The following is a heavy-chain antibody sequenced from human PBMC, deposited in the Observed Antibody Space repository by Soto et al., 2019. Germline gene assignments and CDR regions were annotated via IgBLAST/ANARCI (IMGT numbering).Heavy chain of an antibody. Sequence: GASVKVCCTASGGTFSSYAISWVRQAPGQGLEWMGGIIPIFGTANYAQKFQGRVTITADESTSTAYMELSSLRSEDTAVYYCAKDPTYYDFWSGYQYYYYYGMDVWGQGTTVTVSS. CDR1: GGTFSSYA. V-gene: IGHV1-69*13. CDR2: IIPIFGTA. D-gene: IGHD3-3*01. J-gene: IGHJ6*02. CDR3: AKDPTYYDFWSGYQYYYYYGMDV.